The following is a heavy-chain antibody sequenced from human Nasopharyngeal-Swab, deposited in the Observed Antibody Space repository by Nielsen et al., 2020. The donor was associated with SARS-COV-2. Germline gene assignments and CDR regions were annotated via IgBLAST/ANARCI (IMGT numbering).Heavy chain of an antibody. CDR2: TYYRSEWYN. V-gene: IGHV6-1*01. D-gene: IGHD6-19*01. CDR3: ARDVSDWSNGGGFDY. J-gene: IGHJ4*02. Sequence: WIRQSPSRGLEWLGKTYYRSEWYNEYALSVKRRIIITPDTSKDQFSLKLNSVTPDDTAVYYCARDVSDWSNGGGFDYWGQGTLVPSPQ.